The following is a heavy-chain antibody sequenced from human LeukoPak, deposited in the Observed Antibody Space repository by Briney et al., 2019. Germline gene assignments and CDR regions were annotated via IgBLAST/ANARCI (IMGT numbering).Heavy chain of an antibody. CDR3: TTDWMYYYDSSGYSYAFDI. CDR1: GFTFSSYA. CDR2: ISGSGGST. J-gene: IGHJ3*02. Sequence: GGSLRLSCAASGFTFSSYAMSWVRQAPGKGLEWVSAISGSGGSTYCADSVKGRFTISRDNSKNTLYLQMNSLKTEDTAVYYCTTDWMYYYDSSGYSYAFDIWGQGTMVTVSS. D-gene: IGHD3-22*01. V-gene: IGHV3-23*01.